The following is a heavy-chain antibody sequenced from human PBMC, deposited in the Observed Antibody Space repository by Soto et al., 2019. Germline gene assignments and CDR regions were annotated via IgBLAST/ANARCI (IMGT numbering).Heavy chain of an antibody. CDR3: AREMTIFGVAPGGGVDV. Sequence: QLHLQESGSGLVRPSQTLSLTCGVSGGSISTFDYSWSWIRQAPGRGLEWIGSIYQSGRTYFIPSLKSRATMSLDKPKNQFSLKITSAVAADTARYYCAREMTIFGVAPGGGVDVWGQGTTVTVSS. V-gene: IGHV4-30-2*01. CDR1: GGSISTFDYS. J-gene: IGHJ6*02. D-gene: IGHD3-3*01. CDR2: IYQSGRT.